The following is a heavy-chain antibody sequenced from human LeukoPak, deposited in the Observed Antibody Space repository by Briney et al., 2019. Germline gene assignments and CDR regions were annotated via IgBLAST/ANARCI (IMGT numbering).Heavy chain of an antibody. CDR1: GFILSVYN. V-gene: IGHV3-21*01. CDR3: ARDLSATARAYDY. D-gene: IGHD1-26*01. Sequence: GGSLRLSCAASGFILSVYNMNWVRQAPGKGLEWVSFIAISGTYITYADSVKGRFTISRDNAKNSLYLQMNSLRAEDTAVYYCARDLSATARAYDYWGQGTLVTVSS. CDR2: IAISGTYI. J-gene: IGHJ4*02.